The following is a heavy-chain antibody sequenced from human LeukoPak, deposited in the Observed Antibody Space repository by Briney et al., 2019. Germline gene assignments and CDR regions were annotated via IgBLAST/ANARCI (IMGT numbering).Heavy chain of an antibody. D-gene: IGHD6-13*01. Sequence: GGSLRLSCAASGFTFSSYEMNCVRQAPGKGLEWVSYISSSGSTIYYADSVKGRFTISRDNAKNSLYLQMNSLRAEDTAVYYCARDHWVAAAGRGGVDYWGQGTLVTVSS. J-gene: IGHJ4*02. CDR2: ISSSGSTI. CDR3: ARDHWVAAAGRGGVDY. V-gene: IGHV3-48*03. CDR1: GFTFSSYE.